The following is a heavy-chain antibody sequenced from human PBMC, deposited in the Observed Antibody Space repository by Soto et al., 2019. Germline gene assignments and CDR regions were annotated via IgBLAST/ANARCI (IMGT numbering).Heavy chain of an antibody. Sequence: EVQLLESGGDLVQPGGSLRLSCAASGFTFSDFAMNWVRQAPGQGLEWVSSIAGAGGATYYADSVKGRFTISRDNSKNTVYLQMNSLRAEDTALYYCAKRGDSTYWSTFDPWGQGTLVTVSS. CDR2: IAGAGGAT. CDR3: AKRGDSTYWSTFDP. D-gene: IGHD2-8*02. V-gene: IGHV3-23*01. CDR1: GFTFSDFA. J-gene: IGHJ5*02.